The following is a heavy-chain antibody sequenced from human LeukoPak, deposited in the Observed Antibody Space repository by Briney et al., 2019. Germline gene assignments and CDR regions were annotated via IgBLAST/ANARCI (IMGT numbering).Heavy chain of an antibody. J-gene: IGHJ4*02. V-gene: IGHV3-7*01. D-gene: IGHD3-3*02. Sequence: GGSLRLSCAASGFTFSSYWMSWVGQAPGKGLEGVANINQDGTDKYYVDSVKGRFTISRDNAKSSMYLQMNSLRAEDTAVYYCARVAWYRFDYWGQGTLVTVSS. CDR2: INQDGTDK. CDR1: GFTFSSYW. CDR3: ARVAWYRFDY.